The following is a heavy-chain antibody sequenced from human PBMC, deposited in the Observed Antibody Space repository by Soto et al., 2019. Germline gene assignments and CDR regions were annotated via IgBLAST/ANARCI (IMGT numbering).Heavy chain of an antibody. V-gene: IGHV4-59*11. CDR3: DRLSLHGSNLYYFEY. CDR2: IFYSGST. CDR1: GGSISGHY. J-gene: IGHJ4*02. D-gene: IGHD1-1*01. Sequence: PSETLSLTCSVSGGSISGHYWTWIRQSPGKGLEWIGYIFYSGSTNYNPSLKSRVTISVDTSKNQFSLKLSSVTAADTAVYYCDRLSLHGSNLYYFEYWGQGTLVTVSS.